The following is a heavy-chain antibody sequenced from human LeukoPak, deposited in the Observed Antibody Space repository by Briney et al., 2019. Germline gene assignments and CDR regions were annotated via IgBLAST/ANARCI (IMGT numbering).Heavy chain of an antibody. CDR2: IYYSGST. D-gene: IGHD3-3*01. Sequence: ASETLSLTCTVSGGSISSYYWSWIRQPPGKGLEWIGYIYYSGSTNYNPYLKSRVTISVDTSKNQFSLKLSSVTAADTAVYYCARGRFRVSDIWGQGTMVTVSS. J-gene: IGHJ3*02. CDR1: GGSISSYY. CDR3: ARGRFRVSDI. V-gene: IGHV4-59*01.